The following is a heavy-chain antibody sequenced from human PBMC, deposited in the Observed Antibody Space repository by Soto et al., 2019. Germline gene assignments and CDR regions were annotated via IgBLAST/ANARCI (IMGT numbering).Heavy chain of an antibody. V-gene: IGHV4-34*01. CDR2: INHSGST. CDR1: GGCRNVEY. J-gene: IGHJ2*01. Sequence: CAVQGGCRNVEYWSYVLQRLKKGLEWIGEINHSGSTNYNPSLKSRVTISVDTSKNQFSLKLSSVTAADTAVYYCARVVAPYYDILFFFYSYGAHRDLLAFPTRRSSDL. D-gene: IGHD3-9*01. CDR3: ARVVAPYYDILFFFYSYGAHRDLLAFPTRRSSDL.